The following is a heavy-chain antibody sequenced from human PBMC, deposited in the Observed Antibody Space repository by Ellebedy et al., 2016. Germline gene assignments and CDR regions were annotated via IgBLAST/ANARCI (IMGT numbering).Heavy chain of an antibody. J-gene: IGHJ6*02. CDR2: IDWDDDK. CDR3: ARAIVAKVPYYYYGMDV. D-gene: IGHD5-12*01. V-gene: IGHV2-70*11. CDR1: GGSISTYY. Sequence: TLSLTCTVSGGSISTYYWSWIRQPPGKALEWLARIDWDDDKYYRTSLKTRLTISKDTSKNQVVLTMTNMDPVDTATFYCARAIVAKVPYYYYGMDVWGQGTTVTVSS.